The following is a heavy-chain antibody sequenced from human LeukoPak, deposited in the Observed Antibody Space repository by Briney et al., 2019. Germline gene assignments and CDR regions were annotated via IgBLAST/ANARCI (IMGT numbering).Heavy chain of an antibody. V-gene: IGHV3-7*01. CDR3: ARDMRFFDY. Sequence: GGSLRLSCAASGFTFSNYWMSWVRQAPGKGLEWVANIQQDGSEKYYVDSVRGRFTISRDNAKNSVYLQMNSLRAEDTAVYYCARDMRFFDYWGQGTLVTVSS. CDR2: IQQDGSEK. CDR1: GFTFSNYW. J-gene: IGHJ4*02. D-gene: IGHD3-16*01.